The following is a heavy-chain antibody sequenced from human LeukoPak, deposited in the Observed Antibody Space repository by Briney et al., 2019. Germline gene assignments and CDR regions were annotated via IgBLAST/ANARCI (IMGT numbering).Heavy chain of an antibody. V-gene: IGHV3-23*01. CDR3: AKEAIDGYYYYYYGMDV. J-gene: IGHJ6*02. D-gene: IGHD3-10*01. Sequence: GSLRLSCAASGFTFSSYAMSWVRQAPGKGLEWVSAISGSGGSTYYADSVKGRFTISRDNSKNTLYLQMNSLRAEDTAVYYCAKEAIDGYYYYYYGMDVWGQGTTVTVSS. CDR2: ISGSGGST. CDR1: GFTFSSYA.